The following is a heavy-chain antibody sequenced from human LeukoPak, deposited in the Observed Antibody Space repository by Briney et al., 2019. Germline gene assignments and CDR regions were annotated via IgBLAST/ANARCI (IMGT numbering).Heavy chain of an antibody. D-gene: IGHD5-24*01. J-gene: IGHJ4*02. CDR1: GFTFSSYG. Sequence: QPGGSLRLSCAASGFTFSSYGMHWVRQAPGKGLEWVAVISYDGSNKYYADSAKGRFTISRDNSKNTLYLQMNSLRAEDTAVYYCAKVGRDAYFDYWGQGTLVTVSS. CDR2: ISYDGSNK. CDR3: AKVGRDAYFDY. V-gene: IGHV3-30*18.